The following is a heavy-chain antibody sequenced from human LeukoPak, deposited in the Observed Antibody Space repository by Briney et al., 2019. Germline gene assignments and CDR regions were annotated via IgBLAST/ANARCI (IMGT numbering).Heavy chain of an antibody. V-gene: IGHV3-21*01. Sequence: KTGGSLRLSCAASGFFFSTYDMNWVRQAPGKGLDLVSSITMSSTYIYHADSVKGRFTISRDNAKNSLFLQMNSLRAEDTAVYYCARVLRDYYFDYWGQGTLVTVSS. CDR2: ITMSSTYI. J-gene: IGHJ4*02. CDR3: ARVLRDYYFDY. D-gene: IGHD3-9*01. CDR1: GFFFSTYD.